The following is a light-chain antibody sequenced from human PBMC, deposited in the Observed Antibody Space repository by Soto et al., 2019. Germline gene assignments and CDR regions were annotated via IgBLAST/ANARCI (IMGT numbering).Light chain of an antibody. CDR3: QQYGRSPT. V-gene: IGKV3-20*01. CDR1: QSVGSRS. Sequence: EIVLTQSPGTLSLSPGERATLSCRASQSVGSRSLAWYQQKPGQAPRVLLYGTSERATGIPDRFSGSGSGTEFTLTISRLAPEDFAVYFCQQYGRSPTFGQGTKVDIK. J-gene: IGKJ1*01. CDR2: GTS.